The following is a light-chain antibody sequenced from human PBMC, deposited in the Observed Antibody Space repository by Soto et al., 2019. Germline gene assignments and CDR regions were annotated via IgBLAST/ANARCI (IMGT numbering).Light chain of an antibody. Sequence: IQVTQSPSSLSASVGDRVTITCRTSQGIRSALGWYQQKPGKVPKLLIYAASTLQSGVPSRFSGSGSGTDFTLTISRLEPEDFAVYFCQQYGSSPPLTFGGGTKLEIK. CDR2: AAS. J-gene: IGKJ4*01. V-gene: IGKV1-17*01. CDR1: QGIRSA. CDR3: QQYGSSPPLT.